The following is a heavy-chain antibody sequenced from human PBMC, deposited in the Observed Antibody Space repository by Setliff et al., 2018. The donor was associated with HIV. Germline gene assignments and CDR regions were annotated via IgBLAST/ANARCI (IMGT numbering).Heavy chain of an antibody. CDR2: IYYSGNT. Sequence: SETLSLTCTVSGGSITGYYWSWIRQPPGKGLEWIGWIYYSGNTRYNPSLKRRVTISLDTSKHRFSLQLTSVPAADTSVYYCARHRDGGTYPLDNWGQGTLVTVSS. D-gene: IGHD1-26*01. V-gene: IGHV4-59*08. J-gene: IGHJ4*02. CDR3: ARHRDGGTYPLDN. CDR1: GGSITGYY.